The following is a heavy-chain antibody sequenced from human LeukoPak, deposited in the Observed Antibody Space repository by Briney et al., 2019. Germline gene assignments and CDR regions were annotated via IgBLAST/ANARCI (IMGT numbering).Heavy chain of an antibody. CDR3: AKAGRADYSRFDY. V-gene: IGHV3-9*01. Sequence: GGSLRLSCAASGFTFDDYAMPWVRQAPGKGLEWVSGISWNSGSIGYADSVKGRFTISRDNAKNSLYLQMNSLRAEDTALYYCAKAGRADYSRFDYWGQGTLVTVSS. CDR2: ISWNSGSI. D-gene: IGHD4-11*01. J-gene: IGHJ4*02. CDR1: GFTFDDYA.